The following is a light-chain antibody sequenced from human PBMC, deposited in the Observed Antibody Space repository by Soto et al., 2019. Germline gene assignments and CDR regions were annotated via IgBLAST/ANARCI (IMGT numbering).Light chain of an antibody. CDR3: QQLNNYPLT. Sequence: DIQLTQSPSFLSASVGDRVTITCRASLGFSNYLAWYQQTPGKAPKLLISVASTLQSGVPSRFSGSGSGTEFTLTISSLQPEDFATYYCQQLNNYPLTFGGGTRVEIK. CDR1: LGFSNY. J-gene: IGKJ4*01. V-gene: IGKV1-9*01. CDR2: VAS.